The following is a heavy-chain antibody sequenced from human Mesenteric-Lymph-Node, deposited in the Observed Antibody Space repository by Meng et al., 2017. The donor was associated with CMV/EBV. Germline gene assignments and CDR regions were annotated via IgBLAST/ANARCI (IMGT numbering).Heavy chain of an antibody. D-gene: IGHD3-3*01. CDR2: ISSSGSTI. CDR1: GFTFSDYY. J-gene: IGHJ1*01. CDR3: AKNAGVNYDFWSGLRFQH. V-gene: IGHV3-11*01. Sequence: GGSLRLSCAASGFTFSDYYMSWIRQAPGKGLEWVSYISSSGSTIYYADSVKGRFTISRDNAKNSLYLQMNSLRAEDTAVYYCAKNAGVNYDFWSGLRFQHWGQGTLVTVSS.